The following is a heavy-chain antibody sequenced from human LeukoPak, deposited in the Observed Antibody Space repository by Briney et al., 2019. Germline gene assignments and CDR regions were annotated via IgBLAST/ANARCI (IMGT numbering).Heavy chain of an antibody. J-gene: IGHJ4*02. Sequence: GGSLRLSCAASGFTFRSYAINWVRQAPGKGLEWVSAISGGGGNTYYADSVKGRFTISRDNSKNTLYLQMNSLRAEDTAVYYCARVLTSGYYFFDYWGQGTLVTVSS. CDR1: GFTFRSYA. CDR3: ARVLTSGYYFFDY. CDR2: ISGGGGNT. V-gene: IGHV3-23*01. D-gene: IGHD3-22*01.